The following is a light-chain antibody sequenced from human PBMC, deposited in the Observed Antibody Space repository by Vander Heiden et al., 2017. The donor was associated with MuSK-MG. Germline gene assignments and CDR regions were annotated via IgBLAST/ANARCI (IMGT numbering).Light chain of an antibody. CDR2: EAS. CDR3: QQRHSTPIT. CDR1: QSISRY. Sequence: EIQMTPCPSYGSAVVGERVTVTCRASQSISRYLTWYQQKPGKAPKVLIYEASSVQSGVPARFSGSGSGTDFTLTISKLQPEDFATYYCQQRHSTPITFGGGTKVEIK. J-gene: IGKJ4*01. V-gene: IGKV1-39*01.